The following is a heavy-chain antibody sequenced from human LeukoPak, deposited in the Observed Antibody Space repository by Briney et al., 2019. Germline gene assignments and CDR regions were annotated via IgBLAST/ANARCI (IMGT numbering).Heavy chain of an antibody. CDR2: IYTSGST. Sequence: SETLSHTCTVSGGSISSYYWSWIRQPAGKGLEWIGRIYTSGSTNYNPSLKSRVTMSVDTSKNQFSLKLSSVTAADMAVYYCARTARSYPPSKAFDIWGQGTMVTVSS. J-gene: IGHJ3*02. D-gene: IGHD1-26*01. CDR3: ARTARSYPPSKAFDI. V-gene: IGHV4-4*07. CDR1: GGSISSYY.